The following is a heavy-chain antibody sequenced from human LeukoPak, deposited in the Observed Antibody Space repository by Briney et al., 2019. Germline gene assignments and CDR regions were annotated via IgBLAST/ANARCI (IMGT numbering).Heavy chain of an antibody. V-gene: IGHV4-4*07. Sequence: LETLSLTCTVSGGSISSYYWSWIRQRAGKGLECVGRIFTSGSTNYNPSLKSRVTMSRDTSNTQFSLKRSSVTAADTAVYYCARVGGSRYFDYWGQGTLVTVSS. J-gene: IGHJ4*02. CDR3: ARVGGSRYFDY. CDR1: GGSISSYY. CDR2: IFTSGST.